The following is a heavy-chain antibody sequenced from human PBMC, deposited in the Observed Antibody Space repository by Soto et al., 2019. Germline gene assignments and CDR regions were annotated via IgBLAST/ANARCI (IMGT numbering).Heavy chain of an antibody. CDR3: ARENYYYYDMDV. CDR2: IYYSGST. CDR1: GGSVSSYSYY. V-gene: IGHV4-61*01. Sequence: SETLSLTCTVSGGSVSSYSYYWSWIRQPLGKGLEWIGYIYYSGSTNYNPSLKSRVTISVDTSKNQFSLKLSSVTAADSAVYYCARENYYYYDMDVWYQGTTVTVSS. J-gene: IGHJ6*02.